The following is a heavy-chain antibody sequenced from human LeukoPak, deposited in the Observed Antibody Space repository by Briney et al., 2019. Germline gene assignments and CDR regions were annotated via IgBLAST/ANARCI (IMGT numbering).Heavy chain of an antibody. Sequence: PSETLSLTCAVSGGSISSSNWWSWVRQPPGKGLEWIGEIYHSGSTNYNPSLKSRVTISVDKSKNQFSLKLSSVTAADTAVYYCARVVRDYYDSSGDYWGQGTLVTVSS. J-gene: IGHJ4*02. CDR1: GGSISSSNW. CDR2: IYHSGST. D-gene: IGHD3-22*01. V-gene: IGHV4-4*02. CDR3: ARVVRDYYDSSGDY.